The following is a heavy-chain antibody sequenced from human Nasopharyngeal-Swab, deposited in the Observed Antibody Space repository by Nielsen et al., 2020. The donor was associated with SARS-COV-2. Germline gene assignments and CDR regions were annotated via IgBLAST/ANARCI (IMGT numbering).Heavy chain of an antibody. V-gene: IGHV1-18*01. CDR2: ISAYNGNT. CDR1: GYTFTSYA. Sequence: ASVKVSCKASGYTFTSYAMHWVRQAPGQGLEWMGWISAYNGNTNYAQKLQGRVTMTTDTSTSTAYMELRSLRSDDTAVYYCARLELPASAVDYWGQGTLVTVSS. CDR3: ARLELPASAVDY. J-gene: IGHJ4*02. D-gene: IGHD1-7*01.